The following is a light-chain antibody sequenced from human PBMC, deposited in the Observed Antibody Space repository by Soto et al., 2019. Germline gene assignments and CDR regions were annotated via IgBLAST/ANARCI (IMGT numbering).Light chain of an antibody. Sequence: EILLTQSPATLSLSPGERVTLSCRASQSVSNYLAWYQQKPGQAPRLLVSAASNRATGIPERLSGSGSGTDFTLTIRRLEPQDSAMYYCQQYLISVTFGQGTRLEIK. CDR3: QQYLISVT. CDR1: QSVSNY. CDR2: AAS. V-gene: IGKV3-11*01. J-gene: IGKJ5*01.